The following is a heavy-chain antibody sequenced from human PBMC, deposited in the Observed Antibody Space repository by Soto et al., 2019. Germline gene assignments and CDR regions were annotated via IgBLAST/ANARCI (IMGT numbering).Heavy chain of an antibody. CDR3: ARPTDYHYGMQV. J-gene: IGHJ6*02. D-gene: IGHD4-17*01. Sequence: GESLKISCKGSGYSFSTYWIGWVRQVPGKGLEWMGFIYPHDSDTRYSPSFRGQVTISADKSINTAYLQWTSLKASDTAIYFCARPTDYHYGMQVWGQGTTVTVSS. V-gene: IGHV5-51*01. CDR1: GYSFSTYW. CDR2: IYPHDSDT.